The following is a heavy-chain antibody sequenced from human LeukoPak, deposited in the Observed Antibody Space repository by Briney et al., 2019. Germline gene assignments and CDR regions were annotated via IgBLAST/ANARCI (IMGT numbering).Heavy chain of an antibody. Sequence: GGSLRLSCAASGFTFSSYWMNWVRQAPGKGLEWVSSISGNSSYIYYADSVKGRFSISRDNAKNSLYLQMNSLRAEDTAVYYCARDLLGWELHYFDYWGQGTLVTVSS. CDR3: ARDLLGWELHYFDY. D-gene: IGHD1-26*01. V-gene: IGHV3-21*01. CDR1: GFTFSSYW. J-gene: IGHJ4*02. CDR2: ISGNSSYI.